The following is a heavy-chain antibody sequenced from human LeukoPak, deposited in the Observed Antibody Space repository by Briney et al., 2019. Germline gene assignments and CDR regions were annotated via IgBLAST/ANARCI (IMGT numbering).Heavy chain of an antibody. D-gene: IGHD2-2*01. J-gene: IGHJ6*02. CDR2: ISSSGSTI. Sequence: GGSLRLSCAASGFTFSSYAMNWVRQAPGKGLEWVSYISSSGSTIYYADSVKGRFTISRDNAKNSLYLQMNSLRAEDTAVYYCARVGCSSTSCSHYYYYYGMDVWGQGTTVTVSS. CDR1: GFTFSSYA. CDR3: ARVGCSSTSCSHYYYYYGMDV. V-gene: IGHV3-48*03.